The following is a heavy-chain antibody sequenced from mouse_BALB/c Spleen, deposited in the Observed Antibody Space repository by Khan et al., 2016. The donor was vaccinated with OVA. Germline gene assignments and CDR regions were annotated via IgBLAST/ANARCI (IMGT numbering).Heavy chain of an antibody. Sequence: QVQLKQSGAKQAKPGASVKMSCKTSGYTFSSYWMHWVKQRPGQGLKWIGYINPTSGYTEYNEKFKDKATLSADKSSSTAYMQLTSLTSEDSAVYYCARDRIDYWGQGTTLTVSS. V-gene: IGHV1-7*01. J-gene: IGHJ2*01. CDR1: GYTFSSYW. CDR2: INPTSGYT. CDR3: ARDRIDY.